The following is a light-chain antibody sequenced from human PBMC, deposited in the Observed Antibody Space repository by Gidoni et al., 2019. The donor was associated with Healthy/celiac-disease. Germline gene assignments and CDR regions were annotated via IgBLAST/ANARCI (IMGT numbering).Light chain of an antibody. CDR2: DDS. CDR1: NIGSKS. J-gene: IGLJ2*01. CDR3: QVWDSSSDHVV. Sequence: SYVLTQPPSVSVAPGQTARITCGGNNIGSKSVHCYQQKPGQAPVLVGYDDSDRPSGIPERFSGSNSGNTATLTISRVEAGDEADYYCQVWDSSSDHVVFGGGTKLTVL. V-gene: IGLV3-21*02.